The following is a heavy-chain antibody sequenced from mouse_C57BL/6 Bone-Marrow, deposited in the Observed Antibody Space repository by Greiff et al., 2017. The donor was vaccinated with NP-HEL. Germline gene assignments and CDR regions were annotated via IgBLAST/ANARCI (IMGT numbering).Heavy chain of an antibody. CDR1: GYTFPSYW. D-gene: IGHD1-1*01. J-gene: IGHJ4*01. CDR2: IDPSDSET. V-gene: IGHV1-52*01. CDR3: AKDYGSPYYAMDY. Sequence: QVQLQQPGAELVRPGSSVKLSCKASGYTFPSYWMHWVKQRPIQGLEWIGNIDPSDSETHYNQKFKDKATLTVDKSSSTAYMQLSSLTSEDSAVYYCAKDYGSPYYAMDYWGQGTSVTVSS.